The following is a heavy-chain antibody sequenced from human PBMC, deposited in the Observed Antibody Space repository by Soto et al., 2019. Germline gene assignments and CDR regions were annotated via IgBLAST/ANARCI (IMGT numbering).Heavy chain of an antibody. V-gene: IGHV4-39*01. CDR2: IDYSGST. Sequence: QLQLQESGPGLVKPSETLSLTCTVSGGSISSSSYYWGWIRQPPGKGLEWIGSIDYSGSTYYNPSLKCRVTIYVDTSKNRFSLMLSSVTAADTAVYYCARLRPYYFDYWGQGTLVTVCS. J-gene: IGHJ4*02. CDR1: GGSISSSSYY. CDR3: ARLRPYYFDY.